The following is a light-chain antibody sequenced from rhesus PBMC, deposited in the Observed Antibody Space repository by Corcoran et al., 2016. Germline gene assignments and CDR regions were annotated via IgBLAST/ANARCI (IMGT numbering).Light chain of an antibody. J-gene: IGKJ2*01. V-gene: IGKV1S11*01. CDR1: QRISSW. CDR2: AAS. Sequence: DIQMTQSPSSLSASLGDTVTITCRASQRISSWLAWYQQKPGTAPNLLIFAASTLPCGVPSRVSGSGSGTNFTLTISSLQSEDSAAYFCQQYNSRPYNFGQGTKVEIK. CDR3: QQYNSRPYN.